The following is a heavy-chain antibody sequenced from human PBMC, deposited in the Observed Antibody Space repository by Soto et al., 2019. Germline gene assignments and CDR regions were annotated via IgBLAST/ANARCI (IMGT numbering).Heavy chain of an antibody. Sequence: ASVKVACKASGYTFTSYYMHWVRQAPGQGLEWMGIINPSGGSTSYAQKFQGRVTMTRDTSTSTVYMELSSLRSEDTALYYCARDKVPIGYYYYGMDVWGQGTTVTVSS. D-gene: IGHD1-26*01. CDR1: GYTFTSYY. CDR2: INPSGGST. J-gene: IGHJ6*02. CDR3: ARDKVPIGYYYYGMDV. V-gene: IGHV1-46*01.